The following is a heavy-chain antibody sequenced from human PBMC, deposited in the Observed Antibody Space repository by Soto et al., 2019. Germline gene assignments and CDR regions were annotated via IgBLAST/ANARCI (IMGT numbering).Heavy chain of an antibody. J-gene: IGHJ6*02. Sequence: ASVKVSCKASGYTFTSYAMHWVRQAPGQRFEWMGWINAGNGNTKYSQKFQGRVTITRDTSASTAYMELSSLRSEDTAVYYCARFVAAAGSQYYYGMDVWGQGTTVTVSS. V-gene: IGHV1-3*01. CDR2: INAGNGNT. CDR3: ARFVAAAGSQYYYGMDV. CDR1: GYTFTSYA. D-gene: IGHD6-13*01.